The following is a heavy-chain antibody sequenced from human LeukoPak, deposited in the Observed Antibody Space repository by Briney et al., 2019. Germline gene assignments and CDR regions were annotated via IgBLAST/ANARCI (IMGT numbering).Heavy chain of an antibody. J-gene: IGHJ4*02. CDR2: IKSKANGETI. V-gene: IGHV3-15*07. CDR1: GFTFSNAW. Sequence: PGWSLRLSCVGSGFTFSNAWMNWVRRAPGKGLEWVARIKSKANGETIDYTAPVKGRFTISRDDSKNTVYLQMNSLKTEDTAVYYCATGLVFDYWGQGILVTVSS. CDR3: ATGLVFDY. D-gene: IGHD2-15*01.